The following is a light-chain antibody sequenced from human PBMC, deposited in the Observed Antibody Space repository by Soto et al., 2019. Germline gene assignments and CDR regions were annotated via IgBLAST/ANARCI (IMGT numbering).Light chain of an antibody. CDR2: GAS. Sequence: EIVLTQSPGTLSLSPGERATLSCRASQSVRSSYLAWYQQKPGQAPRLLIYGASGRATGIPDRFSGTGSGTDFTLTISRLEPEDFAVYYCQQYGSSPLITFGQGTRLEI. J-gene: IGKJ5*01. V-gene: IGKV3-20*01. CDR3: QQYGSSPLIT. CDR1: QSVRSSY.